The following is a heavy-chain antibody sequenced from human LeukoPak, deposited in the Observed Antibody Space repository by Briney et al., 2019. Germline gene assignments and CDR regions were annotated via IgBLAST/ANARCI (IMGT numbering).Heavy chain of an antibody. Sequence: ASVKVSCKASGYTFTGYYMHWVRQAPGQGLEWMGWINPNSGGTNYAQKFQGRVTMTRDTSISTAYMELSSLRSEDTAVYYCARPLYYDSGVFPPPFASGGQEPLVPVPS. CDR3: ARPLYYDSGVFPPPFAS. D-gene: IGHD3-22*01. CDR2: INPNSGGT. CDR1: GYTFTGYY. V-gene: IGHV1-2*02. J-gene: IGHJ4*02.